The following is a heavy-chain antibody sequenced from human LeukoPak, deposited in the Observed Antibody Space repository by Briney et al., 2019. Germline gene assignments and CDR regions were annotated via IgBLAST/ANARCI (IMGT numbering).Heavy chain of an antibody. CDR3: ARSPQQWLARFDY. V-gene: IGHV4-59*08. CDR1: GGSISSYY. Sequence: SETLSLTCTVSGGSISSYYWSWIRQPPGKGLEWIGYIYYSGSTNYNPSLKSRVTISVDTSKNQFSLKLSSVTAADTAMYYCARSPQQWLARFDYWDQGTLVTVSS. J-gene: IGHJ4*02. D-gene: IGHD6-19*01. CDR2: IYYSGST.